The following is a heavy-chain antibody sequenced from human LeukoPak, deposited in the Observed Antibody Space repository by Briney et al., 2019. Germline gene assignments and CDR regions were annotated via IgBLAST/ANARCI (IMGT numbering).Heavy chain of an antibody. CDR2: ISGSGGSGGGT. V-gene: IGHV3-23*01. CDR3: ARGGSYLSAFDI. Sequence: GGSLRLSCAASGFTFSSYAMSWVRQAPGKGLEWVSGISGSGGSGGGTFYADSVKGRFTISRDNSKNTLYLQMNSLRAEDTAVYYCARGGSYLSAFDIWGQGTMVTVSS. D-gene: IGHD1-26*01. CDR1: GFTFSSYA. J-gene: IGHJ3*02.